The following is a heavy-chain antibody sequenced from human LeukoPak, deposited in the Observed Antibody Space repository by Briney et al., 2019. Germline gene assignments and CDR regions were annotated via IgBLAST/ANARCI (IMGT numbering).Heavy chain of an antibody. D-gene: IGHD3-22*01. CDR1: GGSFSGYY. Sequence: SETLSLTCAVYGGSFSGYYWSWIRQPPGKGLEWIGEINHSGSTNYNPSLKSRVTMSVDTSKNQFSLKLSSVTAADTAVYYCARGVNVNYYDSSGYYYVDAFDIWGQGTMVTVSS. CDR2: INHSGST. CDR3: ARGVNVNYYDSSGYYYVDAFDI. V-gene: IGHV4-34*01. J-gene: IGHJ3*02.